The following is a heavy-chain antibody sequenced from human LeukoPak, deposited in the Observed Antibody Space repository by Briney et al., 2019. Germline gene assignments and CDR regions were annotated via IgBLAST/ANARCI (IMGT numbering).Heavy chain of an antibody. V-gene: IGHV3-7*01. CDR2: IKQDGSEK. CDR1: GFTFSSYW. D-gene: IGHD6-13*01. J-gene: IGHJ5*02. CDR3: ARDSSSWYRGNWFDP. Sequence: GGSLRLSCAASGFTFSSYWMSRVRQAPGKGLEWVANIKQDGSEKYYVDSVKGRFTISRDNAKNSLYLQMNSLRAEDTAVYYCARDSSSWYRGNWFDPWGQGTLVTVSS.